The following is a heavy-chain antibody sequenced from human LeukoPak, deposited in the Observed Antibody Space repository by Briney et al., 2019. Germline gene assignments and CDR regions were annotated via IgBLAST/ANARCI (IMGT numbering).Heavy chain of an antibody. CDR2: ISSDGNNQ. V-gene: IGHV3-30*04. CDR3: ARDPDDFSNLEYFHH. Sequence: GGSLRLSCAASGFTFTHYILHWVRQAPGRGLEWVAVISSDGNNQYYADSVKGRFTISRDNPTSTLYLLMNTLRAGDSAVYYCARDPDDFSNLEYFHHWGQGTLVTVSS. D-gene: IGHD4-11*01. CDR1: GFTFTHYI. J-gene: IGHJ1*01.